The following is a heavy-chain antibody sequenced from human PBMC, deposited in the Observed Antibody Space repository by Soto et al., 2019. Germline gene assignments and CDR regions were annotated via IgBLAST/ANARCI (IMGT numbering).Heavy chain of an antibody. CDR1: GYSFAGYW. CDR3: ARQIYDSDTGPNFQYYFDS. J-gene: IGHJ4*02. Sequence: GESLQISCKGSGYSFAGYWITWVRQKPGKGLEWMGRIDPSDSQTYYSPSFRGHVTISVTKSITTVFLQWSSLRASDTAMYYCARQIYDSDTGPNFQYYFDSWGQGTPVTVPS. CDR2: IDPSDSQT. D-gene: IGHD3-22*01. V-gene: IGHV5-10-1*01.